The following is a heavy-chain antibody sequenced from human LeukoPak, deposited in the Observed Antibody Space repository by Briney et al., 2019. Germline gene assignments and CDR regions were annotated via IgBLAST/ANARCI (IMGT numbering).Heavy chain of an antibody. V-gene: IGHV3-23*01. CDR1: GFTFSIYA. CDR2: ISGSGGST. Sequence: GGSLRLSCAASGFTFSIYAMSWVRQAPGKGLEWVSAISGSGGSTYYADSVKGRFTISRDNSKNTLYLQMNSLRAEDTAVYYCAKDFGIVVVPAAIGTGYWGQGTLVTVSS. CDR3: AKDFGIVVVPAAIGTGY. J-gene: IGHJ4*02. D-gene: IGHD2-2*02.